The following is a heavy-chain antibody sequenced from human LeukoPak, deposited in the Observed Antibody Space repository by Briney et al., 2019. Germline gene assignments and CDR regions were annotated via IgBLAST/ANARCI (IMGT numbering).Heavy chain of an antibody. CDR1: GGSFSGYY. CDR3: ARNKDAFDI. Sequence: PSETLSLTCAVYGGSFSGYYWSWIRQPPGKGLEWIGEINHSGSTNYNPSLKSRVTISVDTSKNQFSLKLSSVTAADTAVYYCARNKDAFDIWGQGTMVNVSS. V-gene: IGHV4-34*01. J-gene: IGHJ3*02. CDR2: INHSGST. D-gene: IGHD1/OR15-1a*01.